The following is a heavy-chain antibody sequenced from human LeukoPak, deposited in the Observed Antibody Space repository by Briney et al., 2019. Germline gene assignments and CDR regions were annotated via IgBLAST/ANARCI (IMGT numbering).Heavy chain of an antibody. D-gene: IGHD1-7*01. CDR2: INHSGST. J-gene: IGHJ3*02. Sequence: SETLSLTCAVYGGSFSGYYWSWIRQPPGKGLEWIGEINHSGSTNYNPSLKSRVTISVDTSKNQFSLKLSSVTAADTAVYYCARLAHITLELPPDAFDIWGQGTMVTASS. V-gene: IGHV4-34*01. CDR3: ARLAHITLELPPDAFDI. CDR1: GGSFSGYY.